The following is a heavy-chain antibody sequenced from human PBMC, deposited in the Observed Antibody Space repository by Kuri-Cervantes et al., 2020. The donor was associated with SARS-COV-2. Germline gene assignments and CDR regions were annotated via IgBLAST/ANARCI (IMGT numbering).Heavy chain of an antibody. CDR2: INHSGST. V-gene: IGHV4-34*01. J-gene: IGHJ4*02. D-gene: IGHD3-9*01. CDR3: ARGRRYSLPGGLDY. Sequence: SQTLSLTCAVYGGSFSGYYWSWIRQPPGKGLEWIGEINHSGSTNYNPSLKSRVTISVDTSENQFSLKLNSVTAADTAVYYCARGRRYSLPGGLDYWGQGTLVTVSS. CDR1: GGSFSGYY.